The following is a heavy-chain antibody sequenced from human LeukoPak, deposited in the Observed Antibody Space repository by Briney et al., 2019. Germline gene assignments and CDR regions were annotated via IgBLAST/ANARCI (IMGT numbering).Heavy chain of an antibody. V-gene: IGHV1-18*01. CDR1: GYTFTSYG. CDR3: ARDGAFDWLLETLFDY. Sequence: GASVKVSCKASGYTFTSYGISWVRQAPGQGLEWMGWISAYNGNTNYAQKLQGRVTMTTDTSTSTAYMELRSLRSDDTAVYYCARDGAFDWLLETLFDYWGQGTLVTVSS. CDR2: ISAYNGNT. D-gene: IGHD3-9*01. J-gene: IGHJ4*02.